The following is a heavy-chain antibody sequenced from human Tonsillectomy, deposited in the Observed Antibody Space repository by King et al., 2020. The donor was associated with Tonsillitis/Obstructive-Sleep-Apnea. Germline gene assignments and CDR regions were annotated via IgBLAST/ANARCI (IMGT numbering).Heavy chain of an antibody. V-gene: IGHV3-48*02. D-gene: IGHD1-26*01. CDR2: ITNSGTTI. CDR1: GFTFSSYS. J-gene: IGHJ4*02. Sequence: VQLVESGGGLVQPGGSLRLSCAASGFTFSSYSMNWVSQAPGRGLEWISYITNSGTTISYADSVRGRFTFSRDNAKNSLYLQMNSLRDEDTAVYYCVRDESWAFDYWGQGTLVTVSS. CDR3: VRDESWAFDY.